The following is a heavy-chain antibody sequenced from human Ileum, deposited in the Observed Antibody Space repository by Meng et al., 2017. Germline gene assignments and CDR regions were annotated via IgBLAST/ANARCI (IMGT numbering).Heavy chain of an antibody. CDR1: GGSISSSSTY. CDR3: VRERSDGKPGEY. V-gene: IGHV4-39*07. CDR2: FFFGGQT. Sequence: GSLRLSCSVSGGSISSSSTYWCWIRQPPGKGLEWIGSFFFGGQTFYNPSLRGRVTISVDASKNQFSLKFDSVTVADTAVYFCVRERSDGKPGEYWGQGTLVTVSS. D-gene: IGHD5-18*01. J-gene: IGHJ4*02.